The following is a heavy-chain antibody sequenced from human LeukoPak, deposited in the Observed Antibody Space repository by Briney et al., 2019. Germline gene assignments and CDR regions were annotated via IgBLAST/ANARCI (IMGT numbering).Heavy chain of an antibody. V-gene: IGHV4-39*07. D-gene: IGHD1-14*01. CDR1: GGSISSSSYY. CDR3: ARARKLTLDY. Sequence: SETLSLTCTVSGGSISSSSYYWGWIRQPPGKGLEWIGSIYYSGSTYYNPSLKSRVTISVDTSKNQFSLKLSSVTAADTAVYYCARARKLTLDYWGQGTLVTVSS. J-gene: IGHJ4*02. CDR2: IYYSGST.